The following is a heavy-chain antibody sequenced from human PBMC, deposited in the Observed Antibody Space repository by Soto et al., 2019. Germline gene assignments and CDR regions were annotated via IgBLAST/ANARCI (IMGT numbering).Heavy chain of an antibody. V-gene: IGHV4-4*02. Sequence: QVQLQESGPGLVKPSGTLSLTCAVSGGSISSSNWWSWVRQPPGKGLEWIGEIYHSGSTNYNPSLRSRVTISVDKSKTRFSRKLSSVTAADTGVYYCAGVVVAGTRFDYWGQGTLVTVSS. D-gene: IGHD6-19*01. CDR2: IYHSGST. CDR3: AGVVVAGTRFDY. J-gene: IGHJ4*02. CDR1: GGSISSSNW.